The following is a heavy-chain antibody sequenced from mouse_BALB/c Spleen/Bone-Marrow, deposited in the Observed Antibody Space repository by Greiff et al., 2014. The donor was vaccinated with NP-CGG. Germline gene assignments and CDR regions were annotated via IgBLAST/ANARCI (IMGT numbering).Heavy chain of an antibody. J-gene: IGHJ3*01. D-gene: IGHD2-2*01. CDR1: GFNIKDYY. V-gene: IGHV14-4*02. Sequence: EVKLVESGAELVRSGASVRLSCTASGFNIKDYYMHWVKQRPELGLEWIGWIDPENGDIVIAPQLQGKATMTADPSSNTAYLQRSRLTSEEAAEYCGNRGMVTAIDDWGQGTLVTVSA. CDR3: NRGMVTAIDD. CDR2: IDPENGDI.